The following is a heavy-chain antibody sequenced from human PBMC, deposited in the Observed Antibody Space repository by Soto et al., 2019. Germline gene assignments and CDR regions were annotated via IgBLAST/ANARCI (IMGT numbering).Heavy chain of an antibody. Sequence: QVTLKESGPVLVKPTETLTLTCTVSGFSLSNARMGVSWIRQPPGKALEWLAHIFSNDEKSYSTSLKSRLTISKDTSKSQVVLTMTKMDPMDTATYYCARILYDDGGYHYFDYWGQGTLVTVSS. CDR1: GFSLSNARMG. V-gene: IGHV2-26*01. J-gene: IGHJ4*02. D-gene: IGHD4-17*01. CDR2: IFSNDEK. CDR3: ARILYDDGGYHYFDY.